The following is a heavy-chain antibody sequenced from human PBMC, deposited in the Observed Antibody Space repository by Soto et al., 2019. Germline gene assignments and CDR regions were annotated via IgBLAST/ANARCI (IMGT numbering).Heavy chain of an antibody. J-gene: IGHJ6*02. CDR3: AGDRRVVPAASDYYYGMDV. V-gene: IGHV1-69*01. CDR1: GGTFSSYA. Sequence: QVQLVQSGAEVKKPGSSVKVSCKASGGTFSSYAISWVRQAPGQGLEWMGGIIPIFGTANYAQKFQGRVTITADESTSTAYMELSSLRSEDTAVYYCAGDRRVVPAASDYYYGMDVWGQGTTVTVSS. CDR2: IIPIFGTA. D-gene: IGHD2-2*01.